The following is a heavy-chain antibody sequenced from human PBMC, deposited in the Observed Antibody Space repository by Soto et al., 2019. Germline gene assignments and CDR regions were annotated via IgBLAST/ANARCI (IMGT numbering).Heavy chain of an antibody. D-gene: IGHD4-17*01. Sequence: GGSLRLSCAASGFIFSNFWMHWVRQAPGKGLVWVSRVTANGTSTIYADSVKGRFTVSRDNAKSMVYLEMNSLRADDTAMYYCTTVITPDDDWGRGTVDT. V-gene: IGHV3-74*01. CDR1: GFIFSNFW. J-gene: IGHJ4*02. CDR3: TTVITPDDD. CDR2: VTANGTST.